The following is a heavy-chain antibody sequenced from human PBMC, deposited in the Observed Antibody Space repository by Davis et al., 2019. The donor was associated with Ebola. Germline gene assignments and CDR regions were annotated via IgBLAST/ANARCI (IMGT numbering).Heavy chain of an antibody. CDR3: AREDESFDF. Sequence: ASVKVSCKASGYTFTNYYMHWVRQAPGQGLEWMGMINPNDGRTIYAQKFQGRVTVTRDTSTTTVYMDLSSLRSEDTALYYCAREDESFDFWGQGTMVTVSS. CDR1: GYTFTNYY. CDR2: INPNDGRT. V-gene: IGHV1-46*01. J-gene: IGHJ3*01.